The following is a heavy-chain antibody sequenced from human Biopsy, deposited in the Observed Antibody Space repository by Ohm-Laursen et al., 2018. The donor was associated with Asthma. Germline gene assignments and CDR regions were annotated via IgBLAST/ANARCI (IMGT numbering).Heavy chain of an antibody. D-gene: IGHD1-26*01. Sequence: GTLSLTWTVSGGSISSNFYYWGWIRQPPGKGLEWIGNIYKSGQVYYNLSLKSRVIISVDTSKNQFSLQLRSVTAADTAVYYCARQKLVAAEGPFEMWGQGTMVIVSS. CDR2: IYKSGQV. CDR3: ARQKLVAAEGPFEM. CDR1: GGSISSNFYY. V-gene: IGHV4-39*01. J-gene: IGHJ3*02.